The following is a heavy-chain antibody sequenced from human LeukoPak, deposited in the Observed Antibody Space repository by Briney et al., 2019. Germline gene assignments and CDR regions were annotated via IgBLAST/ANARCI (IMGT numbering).Heavy chain of an antibody. D-gene: IGHD6-19*01. CDR1: GFTFSSYW. J-gene: IGHJ4*02. CDR3: AKDSSGWHPFEFDY. V-gene: IGHV3-74*01. CDR2: INSDGSST. Sequence: GGSLRLSCAASGFTFSSYWMHWVRQAPGKGLVWVSRINSDGSSTSYADSVKGRFTISRDNSKNTLYLQMNSLRAEDTAVYYCAKDSSGWHPFEFDYWGQGTLVTVSS.